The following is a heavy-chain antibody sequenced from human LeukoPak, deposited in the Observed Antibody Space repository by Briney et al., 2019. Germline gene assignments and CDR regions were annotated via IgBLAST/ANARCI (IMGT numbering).Heavy chain of an antibody. CDR2: INHSGST. CDR3: ARGAPVYGVDY. J-gene: IGHJ4*02. Sequence: SETLSLTCAVYGGSFSGYYWSWIRQPPGRGLEWIGEINHSGSTNYNPSLKSRVTISVDTSKNQFSLKLSSVTAADTAVYYCARGAPVYGVDYWGQGTLVTVSS. D-gene: IGHD3-10*02. V-gene: IGHV4-34*01. CDR1: GGSFSGYY.